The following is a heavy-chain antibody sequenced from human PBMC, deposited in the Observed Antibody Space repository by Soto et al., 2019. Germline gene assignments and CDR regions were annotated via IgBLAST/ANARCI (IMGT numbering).Heavy chain of an antibody. D-gene: IGHD1-26*01. CDR1: GLTFTNYN. CDR3: ARDLRGSPDY. CDR2: ISASGTYI. V-gene: IGHV3-21*01. Sequence: GGSLRLSCAVSGLTFTNYNVNWVRQAPGKGLEWVSFISASGTYIYYADSVKGRFTISRDNAKNTVYLQMTSLRVEDTAVYYCARDLRGSPDYWGQGTLVTVSS. J-gene: IGHJ4*02.